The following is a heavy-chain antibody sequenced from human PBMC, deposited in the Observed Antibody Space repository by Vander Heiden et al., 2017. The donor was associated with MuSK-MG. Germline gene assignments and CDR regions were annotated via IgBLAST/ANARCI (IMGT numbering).Heavy chain of an antibody. CDR2: ISYDGSNK. Sequence: QVQLVESGGGVVQPGRSLRLSCAASGFTFSSYAMHWVRQAPGKGLEWVAVISYDGSNKYYADSVKGRVTISRDNSKNTLYLQMNSLRAEDTAVYYCARVALGTMGRGVTGAFDIWGQGTMVTVSS. CDR1: GFTFSSYA. D-gene: IGHD3-10*01. V-gene: IGHV3-30-3*01. CDR3: ARVALGTMGRGVTGAFDI. J-gene: IGHJ3*02.